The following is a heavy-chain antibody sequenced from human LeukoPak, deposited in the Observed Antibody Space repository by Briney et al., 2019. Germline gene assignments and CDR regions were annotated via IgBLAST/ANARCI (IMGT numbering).Heavy chain of an antibody. CDR1: GGTFSSYA. Sequence: SVKLSCKASGGTFSSYAISWVRQAPGQGLEWMGRIIPILGIANYAQKFQGRVTITADKSTSTAYMELSSLRSEDTAVYYCARAIVVEYYYYGMDVWGQGTTVTVSS. D-gene: IGHD3-22*01. J-gene: IGHJ6*02. CDR3: ARAIVVEYYYYGMDV. CDR2: IIPILGIA. V-gene: IGHV1-69*04.